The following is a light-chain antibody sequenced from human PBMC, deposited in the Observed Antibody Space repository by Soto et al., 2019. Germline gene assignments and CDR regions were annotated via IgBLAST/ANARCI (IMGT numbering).Light chain of an antibody. J-gene: IGLJ2*01. CDR1: SSDVGSYNL. CDR2: EGS. Sequence: QSVLTQPASVSGSPGQSITISCTGTSSDVGSYNLVSWYQQHPGKAPKLMIYEGSKRPSGVSNRFSGSKSGNTASLTISGLLAEDEADYYCCSFAGSSTYVVVGGGTKLTVL. CDR3: CSFAGSSTYVV. V-gene: IGLV2-23*01.